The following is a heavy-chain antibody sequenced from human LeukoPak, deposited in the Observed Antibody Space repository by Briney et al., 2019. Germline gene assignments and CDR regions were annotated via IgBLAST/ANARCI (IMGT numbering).Heavy chain of an antibody. J-gene: IGHJ4*02. CDR1: GGSFSGYY. CDR2: VYYSGSA. D-gene: IGHD2/OR15-2a*01. CDR3: ARRISGPDYFDY. Sequence: SETLSLTCAVYGGSFSGYYWSWIRQPPGKGLEWIASVYYSGSAYYNPSLKSRVTISVDTSKNQFSLKLSSVTAADTAVFYCARRISGPDYFDYWGQGTLVTVSS. V-gene: IGHV4-34*01.